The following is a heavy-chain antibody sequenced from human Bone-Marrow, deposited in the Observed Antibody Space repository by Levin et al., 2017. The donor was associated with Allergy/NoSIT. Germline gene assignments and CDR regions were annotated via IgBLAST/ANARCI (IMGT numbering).Heavy chain of an antibody. CDR2: IKSETDGGTI. J-gene: IGHJ4*02. D-gene: IGHD2-21*01. Sequence: GESLKISCAASGFSFTKVWMTWVRQAPGTGLEWVGRIKSETDGGTIDYAAPVKGRFTISRDDSRSTLYLQMNSLKTEDTTVYYCTTEVWVRSIRDDYWGQGTLVTVSS. V-gene: IGHV3-15*01. CDR1: GFSFTKVW. CDR3: TTEVWVRSIRDDY.